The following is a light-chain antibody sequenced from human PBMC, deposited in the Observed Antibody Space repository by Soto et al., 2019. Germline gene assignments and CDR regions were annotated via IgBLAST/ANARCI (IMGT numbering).Light chain of an antibody. V-gene: IGKV1-16*01. CDR2: AAS. CDR3: QQDNSYPRT. Sequence: DIQMTQSPSSLSVSVGDRVTITCRASQDIGSSLGWFQQKPGKAPKSLIYAASTLQVGVPSRFSSSGSGKDFILTISSLQPEDFATYYCQQDNSYPRTFGQGTKVEIK. J-gene: IGKJ1*01. CDR1: QDIGSS.